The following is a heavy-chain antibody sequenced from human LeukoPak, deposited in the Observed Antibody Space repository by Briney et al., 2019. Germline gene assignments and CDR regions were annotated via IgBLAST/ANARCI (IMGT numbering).Heavy chain of an antibody. J-gene: IGHJ4*02. Sequence: GGSLRLSCAASGFTFSRYSMTWVRQAPGKGLEWVSSITSSSSYIYYADSVKGRFTISRDNAKNSLYLQMNSLRAEDTAVYYCARGSTYSSAWYTGFDYWGQGTLVTVSS. CDR3: ARGSTYSSAWYTGFDY. CDR1: GFTFSRYS. D-gene: IGHD6-19*01. V-gene: IGHV3-21*01. CDR2: ITSSSSYI.